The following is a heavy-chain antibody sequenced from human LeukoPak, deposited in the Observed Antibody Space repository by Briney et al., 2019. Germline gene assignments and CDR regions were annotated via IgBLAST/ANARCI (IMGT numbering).Heavy chain of an antibody. J-gene: IGHJ6*03. V-gene: IGHV4-59*08. CDR3: ARASGTYYYYYYMDV. D-gene: IGHD1-26*01. CDR2: IYYSGST. Sequence: NPSETLSLTCTVSGGSISSYYWSWIRQPPGKGLEWIGYIYYSGSTNYNPSLKSRVTISVDTSKNQFSLKLNSVTAADTAVYFCARASGTYYYYYYMDVWGKGTTVTISS. CDR1: GGSISSYY.